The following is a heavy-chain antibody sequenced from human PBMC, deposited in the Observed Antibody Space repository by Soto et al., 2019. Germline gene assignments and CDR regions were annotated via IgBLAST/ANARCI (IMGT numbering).Heavy chain of an antibody. D-gene: IGHD2-2*01. V-gene: IGHV4-34*01. CDR2: INHTGGS. CDR1: GGSFSVYY. CDR3: AREVGYYSATRRNLYFDY. J-gene: IGHJ4*02. Sequence: PSETLSLTCAVSGGSFSVYYWSWVRHTPGKGLEWIGDINHTGGSNYNPSLKSRVMISVDTAKTQFSLNVTSVTAADTAVYYCAREVGYYSATRRNLYFDYWGPGTLVTVSS.